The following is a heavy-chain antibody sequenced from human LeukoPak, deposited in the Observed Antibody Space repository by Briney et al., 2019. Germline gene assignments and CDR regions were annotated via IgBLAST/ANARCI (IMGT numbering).Heavy chain of an antibody. Sequence: PGGSLRLSCAASGFTLTSYAINWVRQAPGKGLEWVSSISSSSSYIYYADSLKGRFTISRDNAKNSLYLQMNSLRAEDTAVYYCARAFGYSSSLGGYWGQGTLVTVSS. V-gene: IGHV3-21*01. D-gene: IGHD6-6*01. J-gene: IGHJ4*02. CDR3: ARAFGYSSSLGGY. CDR2: ISSSSSYI. CDR1: GFTLTSYA.